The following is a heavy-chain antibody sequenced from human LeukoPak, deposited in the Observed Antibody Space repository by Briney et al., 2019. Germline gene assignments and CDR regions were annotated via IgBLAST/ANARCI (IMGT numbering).Heavy chain of an antibody. D-gene: IGHD6-13*01. CDR3: ARLAAAVGFR. V-gene: IGHV4-59*08. CDR1: GGSISSYY. J-gene: IGHJ3*01. Sequence: SETLSLTCTVSGGSISSYYWSWIRQSPGKGLEWIGYIYYSGSTNYNPSLKSRVTISVDTSKNQFSLKLSSVTAADTAVYYCARLAAAVGFRWGQGTMVTVSS. CDR2: IYYSGST.